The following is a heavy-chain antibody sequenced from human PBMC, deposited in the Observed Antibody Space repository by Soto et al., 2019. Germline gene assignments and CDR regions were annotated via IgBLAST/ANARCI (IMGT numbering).Heavy chain of an antibody. CDR2: ISAYNGNT. V-gene: IGHV1-18*01. J-gene: IGHJ4*02. Sequence: QVQLVQSGAEVKKPGASVKVSCKASGYTFTSYGISWVRQAPGQGLEWMGWISAYNGNTKYAQKLQGRVTMTKDKSTSTAYMERRSLRSEDTAVYYGARDLAVALIDYWGQGTLVTVSS. CDR1: GYTFTSYG. CDR3: ARDLAVALIDY. D-gene: IGHD6-19*01.